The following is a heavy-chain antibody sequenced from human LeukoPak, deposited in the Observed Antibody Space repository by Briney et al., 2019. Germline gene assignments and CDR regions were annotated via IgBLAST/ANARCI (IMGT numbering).Heavy chain of an antibody. Sequence: PSETLSLTCTVSGGSISSSSYYWGWVRQAPGKGLEWVSSITRSGSDKSYADSVRGRFTISRDNAKNSLYLQMNILRAEDTAVYYCVVQDRGALYWGQGTLVTVSS. CDR1: GGSISSSSYY. J-gene: IGHJ4*02. V-gene: IGHV3-21*01. CDR3: VVQDRGALY. D-gene: IGHD3-10*01. CDR2: ITRSGSDK.